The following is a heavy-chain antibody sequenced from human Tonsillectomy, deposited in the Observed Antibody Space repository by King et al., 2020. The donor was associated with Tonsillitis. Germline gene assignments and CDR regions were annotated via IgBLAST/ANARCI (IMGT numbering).Heavy chain of an antibody. D-gene: IGHD3-10*01. CDR2: ISANNGYT. CDR3: ARVGGFGAFDI. J-gene: IGHJ3*02. Sequence: VQLVQSGAEVKEPGASVKVSCEASGYTFTNYAFGWVRQAPGQGLEWMVWISANNGYTNYAQKLQGRVTMTTDTSTRTAYMELRSLISDDTAVYYCARVGGFGAFDIWGPGTMVTVSS. V-gene: IGHV1-18*01. CDR1: GYTFTNYA.